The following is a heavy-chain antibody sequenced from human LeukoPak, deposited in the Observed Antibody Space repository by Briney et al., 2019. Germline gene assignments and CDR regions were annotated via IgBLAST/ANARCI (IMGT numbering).Heavy chain of an antibody. V-gene: IGHV4-38-2*02. CDR3: ARALYYYYYYMDV. J-gene: IGHJ6*03. Sequence: SETLSLTCTVSGYSISSGYYWGWIRQPPGKGLEWIGSIYHSGSTNYNPSLKSRVTISVDTSKNQFSLKLSSVTAADTAVYYCARALYYYYYYMDVWGKGTTVTVSS. CDR2: IYHSGST. CDR1: GYSISSGYY.